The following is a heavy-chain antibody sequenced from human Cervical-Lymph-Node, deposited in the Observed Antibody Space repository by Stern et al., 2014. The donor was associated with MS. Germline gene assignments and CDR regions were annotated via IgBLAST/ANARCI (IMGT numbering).Heavy chain of an antibody. V-gene: IGHV1-69*04. D-gene: IGHD3-10*01. Sequence: QVQLVQSGPELKKPGPSVKVSCKASGDTLKNKAITWGRQVPGQGLERIGRLIPSIGSTNYIPKLKDRFRVTADRAATPAHMELSNLKSDDTAVYYCASGGYHYGSGPDYWGQGTLVIVSS. CDR1: GDTLKNKA. J-gene: IGHJ4*02. CDR3: ASGGYHYGSGPDY. CDR2: LIPSIGST.